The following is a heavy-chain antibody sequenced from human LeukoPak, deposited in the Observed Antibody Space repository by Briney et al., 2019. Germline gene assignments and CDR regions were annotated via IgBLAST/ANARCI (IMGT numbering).Heavy chain of an antibody. D-gene: IGHD3-22*01. CDR3: ARWSSNYYDTSGRRFDP. J-gene: IGHJ5*02. CDR2: INHSGST. Sequence: SETLSLTCAVYGGPFSDYYWSWIRQPPGKGLEWIGEINHSGSTNSNPSLKSRVTISVDTSKNQFSLKLSSVTAADTAVYYCARWSSNYYDTSGRRFDPWGQGILVTVSS. CDR1: GGPFSDYY. V-gene: IGHV4-34*01.